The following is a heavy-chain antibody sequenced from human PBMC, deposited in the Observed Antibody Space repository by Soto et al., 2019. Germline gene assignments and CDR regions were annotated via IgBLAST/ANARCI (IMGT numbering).Heavy chain of an antibody. CDR2: IYHSGAT. CDR1: GDSISRDGYS. Sequence: QVQLQESGSGLVKPSQTLVLTCTVSGDSISRDGYSWSWLRQPPGKGLEWIGYIYHSGATYYNPSLKSRVTTAVDKSKSQFSLRLASVTAEDTAVYYCAREMSYYFDSWGHGTLVTVSS. V-gene: IGHV4-30-2*01. J-gene: IGHJ4*01. CDR3: AREMSYYFDS.